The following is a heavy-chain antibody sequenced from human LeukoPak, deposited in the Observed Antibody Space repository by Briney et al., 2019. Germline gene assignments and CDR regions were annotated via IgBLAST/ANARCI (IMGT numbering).Heavy chain of an antibody. D-gene: IGHD6-19*01. Sequence: GSLRLSCAASGFTFSTYWMTWVRQAPGKGLEWVANIKQDGSEKYYVDSVKGRFTISRDNAKNSLYLQMNSLRAEDTAVYYCARGRIAVAGTYIPSNWGPQLYYMDVWGKGTTVTMSS. J-gene: IGHJ6*03. CDR2: IKQDGSEK. V-gene: IGHV3-7*01. CDR3: ARGRIAVAGTYIPSNWGPQLYYMDV. CDR1: GFTFSTYW.